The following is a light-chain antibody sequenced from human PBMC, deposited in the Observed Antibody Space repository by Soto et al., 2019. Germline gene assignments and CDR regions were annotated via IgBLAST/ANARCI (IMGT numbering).Light chain of an antibody. CDR3: QQYGSSPPIT. CDR2: GAS. Sequence: EIVLTQSPGTLSLSPGERATLSCRASQSVSSSYLAWYQQKPGQAPRLLIYGASSKANGIPDRFSGSGSGTDFTLTNSRLEPEDFAVYYCQQYGSSPPITFGQGTRLEIK. CDR1: QSVSSSY. V-gene: IGKV3-20*01. J-gene: IGKJ5*01.